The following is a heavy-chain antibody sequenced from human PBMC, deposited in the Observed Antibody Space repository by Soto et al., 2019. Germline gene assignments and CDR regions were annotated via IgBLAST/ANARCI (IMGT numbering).Heavy chain of an antibody. CDR2: INDSGST. D-gene: IGHD3-3*01. J-gene: IGHJ4*02. V-gene: IGHV4-34*01. CDR3: ARDFAYFDS. Sequence: SETLSLTCAVYGGAFRGYYWSWIRQPPGKGLEWLGEINDSGSTNYNPSLKSRITISLDTSKKEISLRLSSVTAADTAVYFCARDFAYFDSWGQGTLVTVSS. CDR1: GGAFRGYY.